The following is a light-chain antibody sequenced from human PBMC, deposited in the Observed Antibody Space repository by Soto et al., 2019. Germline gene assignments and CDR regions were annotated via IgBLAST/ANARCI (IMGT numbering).Light chain of an antibody. CDR1: QSVSSSY. J-gene: IGKJ1*01. Sequence: EIVLTQSPGTLSLSPGERATLSCRASQSVSSSYLAWYQQKPAQAPRLLIYGASSRATGIPDRFSGSGSGTDFTLTISRLEPEDFAVYYCQQYGRAPGTFGHGTKVDIK. CDR2: GAS. CDR3: QQYGRAPGT. V-gene: IGKV3-20*01.